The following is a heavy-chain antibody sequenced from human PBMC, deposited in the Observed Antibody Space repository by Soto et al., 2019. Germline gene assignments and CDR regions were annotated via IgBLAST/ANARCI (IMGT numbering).Heavy chain of an antibody. CDR1: GGSIRSYY. CDR3: ARYSYGLFDY. Sequence: SETLSLTCTVSGGSIRSYYCSWIRQPPGKGLEWIGYIYYSGSTNYNPSLKSRVTISVDTSKNQFPLKLSSVTAADTAVYYCARYSYGLFDYWGQGTLVTVSS. D-gene: IGHD5-18*01. CDR2: IYYSGST. J-gene: IGHJ4*02. V-gene: IGHV4-59*01.